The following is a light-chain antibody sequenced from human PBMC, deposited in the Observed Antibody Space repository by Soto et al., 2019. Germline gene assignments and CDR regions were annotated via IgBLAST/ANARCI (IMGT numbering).Light chain of an antibody. J-gene: IGLJ3*02. CDR3: NSYAGSMRV. V-gene: IGLV2-8*01. CDR1: SSDVGGYNY. CDR2: EVN. Sequence: QSALTQPPSASGSPGHSVTISCTGTSSDVGGYNYVSWYQQHPGKAPKLMIYEVNKRPSGVPDRFSGSKSGNTASLTVSGLQAEDEADYYCNSYAGSMRVFGGGTKVTVL.